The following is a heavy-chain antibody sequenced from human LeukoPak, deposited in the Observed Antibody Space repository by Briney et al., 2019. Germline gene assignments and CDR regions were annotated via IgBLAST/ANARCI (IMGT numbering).Heavy chain of an antibody. CDR1: GFTFSSSA. CDR2: ISASGGST. Sequence: GSLRLSCAASGFTFSSSAMSWVRQVPGKGLEWVSGISASGGSTSYADSVRGRFTISRDNSKNTLYVQMNSLRDEDTAVYYCAKHRFESGGYHSTDWGQGTLVTVSS. V-gene: IGHV3-23*01. J-gene: IGHJ4*02. CDR3: AKHRFESGGYHSTD. D-gene: IGHD3-22*01.